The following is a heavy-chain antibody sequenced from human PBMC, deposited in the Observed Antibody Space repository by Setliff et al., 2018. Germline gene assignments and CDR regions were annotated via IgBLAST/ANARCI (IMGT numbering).Heavy chain of an antibody. V-gene: IGHV4-4*07. CDR1: GGSISSYY. J-gene: IGHJ6*03. D-gene: IGHD6-19*01. CDR2: IYIGGSA. Sequence: ASETLSLTCTVSGGSISSYYWSWIRQPAGKGLEWIGHIYIGGSANYNPSLKSRVTMSIDTSKNQFSLKLNSVTAADMAVYYCAREQWLDPPGYYYMDVWAEGTTVTSP. CDR3: AREQWLDPPGYYYMDV.